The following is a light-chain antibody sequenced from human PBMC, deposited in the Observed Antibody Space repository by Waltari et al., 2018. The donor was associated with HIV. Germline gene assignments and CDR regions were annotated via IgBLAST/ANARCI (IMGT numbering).Light chain of an antibody. CDR2: DVN. V-gene: IGLV2-11*01. J-gene: IGLJ2*01. CDR1: SNDIGAYNY. Sequence: QSALTQPRSVSGSPGQSVTISCVGTSNDIGAYNYVSWYQQHPGKAPKVMIYDVNKRPSGVPDRFSGSKSGYTASLTSSGLQAEDEADYYCCSYAGSRVIFGGGTKLTVL. CDR3: CSYAGSRVI.